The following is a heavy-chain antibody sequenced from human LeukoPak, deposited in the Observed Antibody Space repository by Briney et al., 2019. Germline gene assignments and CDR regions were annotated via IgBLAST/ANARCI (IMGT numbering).Heavy chain of an antibody. CDR2: IYSGGST. CDR1: GFTVSSNY. D-gene: IGHD3-22*01. CDR3: ARVLNEVDYYDSSGYYTRRLELSPYGMDV. J-gene: IGHJ6*02. V-gene: IGHV3-53*04. Sequence: TGGSLRLSCAASGFTVSSNYMSWVRQAPWKGLEWVSVIYSGGSTYYADSVKGRFTISRHNSKNTLYLQMNSLRAEDTAVYYCARVLNEVDYYDSSGYYTRRLELSPYGMDVWGQGTTVTVSS.